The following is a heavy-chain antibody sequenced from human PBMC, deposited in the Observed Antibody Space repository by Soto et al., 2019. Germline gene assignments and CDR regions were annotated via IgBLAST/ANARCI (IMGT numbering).Heavy chain of an antibody. V-gene: IGHV3-7*01. J-gene: IGHJ4*02. CDR1: GFIFSTYW. CDR3: ARDPVRGDDYNFDY. CDR2: IKPDGSVK. D-gene: IGHD3-10*01. Sequence: PGGSLRLSCAASGFIFSTYWMTWVRQAPGKGLEWVANIKPDGSVKNYVDSVKGRFTISRDNAENSLYLQMNSLRAEDTAVYYCARDPVRGDDYNFDYWGQGTLVTVS.